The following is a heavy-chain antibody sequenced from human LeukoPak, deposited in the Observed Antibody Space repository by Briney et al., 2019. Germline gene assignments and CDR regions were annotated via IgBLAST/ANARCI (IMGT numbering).Heavy chain of an antibody. CDR1: GYSFTTYW. V-gene: IGHV5-51*01. CDR3: ARRQGCSSTSCPPDS. D-gene: IGHD2-2*01. CDR2: IYPGDSDT. J-gene: IGHJ4*02. Sequence: GESLKISCRGSGYSFTTYWIGWVRLMPGKGLEWMGIIYPGDSDTRYSPSFQGQVTMSAGKSINTAYLQWSSLKASDTAMYYCARRQGCSSTSCPPDSWGQGTLVTVSS.